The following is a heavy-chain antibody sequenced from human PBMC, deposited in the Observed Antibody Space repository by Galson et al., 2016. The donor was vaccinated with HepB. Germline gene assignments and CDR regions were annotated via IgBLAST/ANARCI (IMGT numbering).Heavy chain of an antibody. Sequence: CAISGDSVSSNSVGWNWIRQSPSRGLEWLGRTYYRSKWYNDYAVSVKSRITIKPDTSKNHFSLHLNPVTPEDTAVYFCARDRRAAAATYFDYWGQGTLVTVSS. CDR3: ARDRRAAAATYFDY. V-gene: IGHV6-1*01. CDR2: TYYRSKWYN. D-gene: IGHD6-13*01. CDR1: GDSVSSNSVG. J-gene: IGHJ4*02.